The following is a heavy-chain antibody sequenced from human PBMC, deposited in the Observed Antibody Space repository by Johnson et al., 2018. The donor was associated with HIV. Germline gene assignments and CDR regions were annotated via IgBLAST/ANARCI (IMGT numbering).Heavy chain of an antibody. Sequence: QMLLVESGGGVVQPGTSLRLSCAASGFTFSSYGMHWVRQAPGKGLEWVALIWYDGSNKYYADSVKGRFTISRDNSKNTLYLQMNSLRAEDTAVYYCAREDQNWNYDHAFDIWGQGTMVTVSS. CDR1: GFTFSSYG. CDR2: IWYDGSNK. D-gene: IGHD1-7*01. J-gene: IGHJ3*02. CDR3: AREDQNWNYDHAFDI. V-gene: IGHV3-30*19.